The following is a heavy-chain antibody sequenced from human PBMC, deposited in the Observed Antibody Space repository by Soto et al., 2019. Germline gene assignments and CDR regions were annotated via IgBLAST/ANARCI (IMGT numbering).Heavy chain of an antibody. D-gene: IGHD2-2*01. J-gene: IGHJ5*02. CDR1: GGSISSSSYY. Sequence: QLQLQESGPGLVKPSETLSLTCTVSGGSISSSSYYWGWIRQPPGKGLEWVGSIYYSGSTYYNPSLKSRGTISVDTSKNQFSLKLSSVTAADTAVYYCARRPDPGYCSSTSCYSSWFDPWGQGTLVTVSS. CDR3: ARRPDPGYCSSTSCYSSWFDP. CDR2: IYYSGST. V-gene: IGHV4-39*01.